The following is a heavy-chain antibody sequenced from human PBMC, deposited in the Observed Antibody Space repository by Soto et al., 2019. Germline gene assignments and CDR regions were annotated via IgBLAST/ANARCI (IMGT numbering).Heavy chain of an antibody. V-gene: IGHV4-30-4*01. CDR1: GGSISSGDYY. D-gene: IGHD1-20*01. Sequence: PSETLSLSCTVSGGSISSGDYYWSWIRQPPGKGLEWIGYIYYNGSTYYNPSLKSRVTISVDTSKNQFSLKLSSVTAADTAVYYCARGGPVSITPFDYWGQGTLVTVSS. CDR3: ARGGPVSITPFDY. CDR2: IYYNGST. J-gene: IGHJ4*02.